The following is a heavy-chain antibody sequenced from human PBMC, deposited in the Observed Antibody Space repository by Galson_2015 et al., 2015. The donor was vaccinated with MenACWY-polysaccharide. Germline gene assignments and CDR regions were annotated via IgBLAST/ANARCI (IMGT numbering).Heavy chain of an antibody. CDR3: VREGENAVAGTLDI. CDR2: INSDGST. J-gene: IGHJ3*02. D-gene: IGHD6-19*01. Sequence: SLRLSCAASGFTFSSYWMNWVRQAPGKGLVWVSRINSDGSTSYADSVKGQFTMSRDNAKNTVYLQMNSLRAEDTAVYYCVREGENAVAGTLDIWGQGTMVTVSS. V-gene: IGHV3-74*01. CDR1: GFTFSSYW.